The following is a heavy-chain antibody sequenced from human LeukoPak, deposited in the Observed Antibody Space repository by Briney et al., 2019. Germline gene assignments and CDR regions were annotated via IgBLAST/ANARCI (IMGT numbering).Heavy chain of an antibody. J-gene: IGHJ4*02. D-gene: IGHD2-15*01. V-gene: IGHV3-23*01. Sequence: SGGSLRLSCAASGFALSSYAMSWVRQAPGKGLEWVSAISGSGGSTYYADSVKGRFTISRDNSKNTLYLQMNSLRAEDTAVYYCARDHQEYCSGGSCSNYDCWGQGTLVTVSS. CDR3: ARDHQEYCSGGSCSNYDC. CDR2: ISGSGGST. CDR1: GFALSSYA.